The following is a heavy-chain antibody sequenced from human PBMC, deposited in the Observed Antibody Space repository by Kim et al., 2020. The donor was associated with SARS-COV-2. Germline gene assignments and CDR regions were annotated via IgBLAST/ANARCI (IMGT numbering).Heavy chain of an antibody. J-gene: IGHJ3*02. D-gene: IGHD3-10*01. V-gene: IGHV3-11*01. CDR3: ARGPGTYAFDI. CDR2: I. Sequence: IYYADSVKGRFTISRDNAKNSLYLQMNSLRAEDTAVYYCARGPGTYAFDIWGQGTMVTVSS.